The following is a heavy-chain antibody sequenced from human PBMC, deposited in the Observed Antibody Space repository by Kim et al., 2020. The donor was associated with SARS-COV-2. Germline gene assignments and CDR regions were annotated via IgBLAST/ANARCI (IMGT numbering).Heavy chain of an antibody. CDR2: IYYSGST. D-gene: IGHD6-13*01. CDR3: ARIAAAGRFDY. CDR1: GGSISSYY. Sequence: SETLSLTCTVSGGSISSYYRSWIRQPPGKGLEWIGYIYYSGSTNDNPSLKSRVTISVDTSKNQFSLKLSSVTAADTAVYYCARIAAAGRFDYWGQGTLVTVSS. V-gene: IGHV4-59*01. J-gene: IGHJ4*02.